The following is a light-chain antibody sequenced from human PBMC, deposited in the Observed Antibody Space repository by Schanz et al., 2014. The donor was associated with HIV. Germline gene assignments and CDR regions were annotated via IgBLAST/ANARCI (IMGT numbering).Light chain of an antibody. CDR3: QSYDSRLRVVV. Sequence: QSLLTQPPSVSGAPRQWVTISCSGSRSNIANNPVNWYQQLPGKAPKLVIYFADLLPSGVSDRFSASKSGTSASLAIRGLQAEDEADYYCQSYDSRLRVVVFGGGTKLTVL. CDR1: RSNIANNP. V-gene: IGLV1-36*01. J-gene: IGLJ2*01. CDR2: FAD.